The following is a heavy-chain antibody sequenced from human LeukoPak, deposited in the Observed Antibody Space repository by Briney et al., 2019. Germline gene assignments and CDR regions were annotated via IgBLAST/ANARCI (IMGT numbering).Heavy chain of an antibody. J-gene: IGHJ4*02. CDR3: ASMGRPYGDPQYYFDY. V-gene: IGHV1-24*01. CDR1: GYTLTELS. Sequence: ASVKVSCKVSGYTLTELSMHWVRQAPGKGLEWMGGFDPEDGETIYAQKFQGRLTMTEDTSTDTAYMELRSLRSDDTAVYYCASMGRPYGDPQYYFDYWGQGTLVTVSS. D-gene: IGHD4-17*01. CDR2: FDPEDGET.